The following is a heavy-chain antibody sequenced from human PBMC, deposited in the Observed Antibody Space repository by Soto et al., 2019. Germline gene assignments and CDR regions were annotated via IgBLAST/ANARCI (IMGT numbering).Heavy chain of an antibody. CDR3: ARGTIFGVVIDPRGGMDV. J-gene: IGHJ6*02. V-gene: IGHV6-1*01. CDR2: TYYRSKWYN. CDR1: GYSVSSNSAA. D-gene: IGHD3-3*01. Sequence: SQTLSFTCAISGYSVSSNSAAWTWIRQSPSRGLEWLGRTYYRSKWYNDYAVSVKSRITINPDTSKNQFSLRLNSVTPEDTAVYYCARGTIFGVVIDPRGGMDVWGQGTTVTVSS.